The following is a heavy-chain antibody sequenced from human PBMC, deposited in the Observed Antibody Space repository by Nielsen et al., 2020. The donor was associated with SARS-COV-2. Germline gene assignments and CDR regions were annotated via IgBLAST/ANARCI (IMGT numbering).Heavy chain of an antibody. CDR3: AREPLSSTGYYGHGMDV. D-gene: IGHD3-9*01. CDR2: INAGNGNT. Sequence: ASVKVSCKASGYTFTSYAMHWVRQAPGQRLEWMGWINAGNGNTKYSQKFQGRVTMTRDTSTSTVYMELSSLRSEDTAVYYCAREPLSSTGYYGHGMDVWGQGTTVTVSS. J-gene: IGHJ6*02. CDR1: GYTFTSYA. V-gene: IGHV1-3*01.